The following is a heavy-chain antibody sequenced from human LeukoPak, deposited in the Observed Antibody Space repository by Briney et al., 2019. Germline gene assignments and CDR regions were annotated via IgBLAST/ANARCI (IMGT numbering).Heavy chain of an antibody. J-gene: IGHJ4*02. CDR2: INAGNGNT. Sequence: ASVKVSCKASGYTFTSYAMHWVRQAPGQRLEWMGWINAGNGNTKYSQKFQGRVTITRDTSASTAYMELSSLRSEDTAVYYCAKEHMAAAVYYFDYWGQGTLVTVSS. CDR1: GYTFTSYA. V-gene: IGHV1-3*01. D-gene: IGHD2-15*01. CDR3: AKEHMAAAVYYFDY.